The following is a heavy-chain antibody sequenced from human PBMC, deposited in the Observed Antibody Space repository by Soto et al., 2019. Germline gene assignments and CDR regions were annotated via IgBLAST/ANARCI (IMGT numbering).Heavy chain of an antibody. V-gene: IGHV4-30-4*01. CDR1: GDSISTVDYF. D-gene: IGHD7-27*01. Sequence: SETLSLTCSVSGDSISTVDYFWAWIRQPPGQALEYIGYIYKSATTYYNPSFESRVAISLDTSKSQFSLNVTSVTAADTAVYFCARGRHCLTGRCFPNWFDSWGQGTLVTVSS. CDR3: ARGRHCLTGRCFPNWFDS. J-gene: IGHJ5*01. CDR2: IYKSATT.